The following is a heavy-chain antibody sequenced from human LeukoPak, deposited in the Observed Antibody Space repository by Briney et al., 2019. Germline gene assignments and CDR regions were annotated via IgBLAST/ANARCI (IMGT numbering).Heavy chain of an antibody. CDR2: ISSNGGST. Sequence: PGGSLRLSCSASGFTFSSYGMHWVRQAPGKGLEHVSAISSNGGSTYYADSVKGRFTISRDNSKNTLYLQMSSLRAEDTAVYYCALGEIYFDYWGQGTLVTVSS. D-gene: IGHD3-10*01. J-gene: IGHJ4*02. V-gene: IGHV3-64D*09. CDR3: ALGEIYFDY. CDR1: GFTFSSYG.